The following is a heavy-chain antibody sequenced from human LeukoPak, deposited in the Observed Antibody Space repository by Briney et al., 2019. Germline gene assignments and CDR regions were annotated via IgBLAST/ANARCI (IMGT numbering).Heavy chain of an antibody. J-gene: IGHJ4*02. D-gene: IGHD5-18*01. V-gene: IGHV4-39*01. CDR2: IYYSGST. CDR1: GGSISSSSYY. Sequence: SETLPLTCTVSGGSISSSSYYWGWIRQPPGKGLEWIGSIYYSGSTYYNPSLKSRVTISVDTSKNQFSLKVSSVTAADTAVYYCATHSGYSYGLSDYWGQGTLVTVSS. CDR3: ATHSGYSYGLSDY.